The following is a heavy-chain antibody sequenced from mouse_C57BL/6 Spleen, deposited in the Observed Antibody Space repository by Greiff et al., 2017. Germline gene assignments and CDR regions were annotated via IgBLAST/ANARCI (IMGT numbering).Heavy chain of an antibody. CDR1: GYTFTSYW. V-gene: IGHV1-55*01. D-gene: IGHD2-4*01. CDR3: ARYDYDGDWYFDV. Sequence: QVQLQQPGAELVKPGASVKMSCKASGYTFTSYWITWVKQRPGQGLEWIGDIYPGSGSTNYNEKFKSKATLTVDTPSRPAYMQLSSLTSEDSAVYYCARYDYDGDWYFDVWGTGTTVTVSS. J-gene: IGHJ1*03. CDR2: IYPGSGST.